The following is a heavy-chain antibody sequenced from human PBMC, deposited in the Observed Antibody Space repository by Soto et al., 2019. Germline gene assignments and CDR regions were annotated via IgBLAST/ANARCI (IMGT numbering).Heavy chain of an antibody. CDR2: ISAYNGNT. J-gene: IGHJ5*02. D-gene: IGHD1-1*01. CDR1: GYTFTSYG. Sequence: QVQLVQSGAEVKKPGASVKVSCKASGYTFTSYGISWVRQASGQGLEWMGWISAYNGNTKYAQKLQGRVTMTTDTTTSTAYIEPRRLRSDDTAVYYCARDEAYKWNDGGWFDPWGQGTLVTVSS. V-gene: IGHV1-18*01. CDR3: ARDEAYKWNDGGWFDP.